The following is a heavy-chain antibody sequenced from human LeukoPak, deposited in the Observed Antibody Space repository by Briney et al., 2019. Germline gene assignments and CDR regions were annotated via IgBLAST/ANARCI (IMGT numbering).Heavy chain of an antibody. CDR1: GFTFRSHG. D-gene: IGHD6-13*01. Sequence: GGSLRLSCAASGFTFRSHGMNWVRQAPGKGLEWVSGISPSGDILYYADSVKGRFTISRDNSKNTLYLQMNSLRAEDTAVYYCASYSNLDYWGQGTLVTVSS. CDR2: ISPSGDIL. J-gene: IGHJ4*02. CDR3: ASYSNLDY. V-gene: IGHV3-23*01.